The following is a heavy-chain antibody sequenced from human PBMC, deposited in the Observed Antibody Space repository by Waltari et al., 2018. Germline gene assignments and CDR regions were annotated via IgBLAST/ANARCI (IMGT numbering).Heavy chain of an antibody. CDR1: GFTFSSYG. J-gene: IGHJ3*02. CDR2: IWYDGINK. Sequence: QVQLVESGGGVVQPGWSLRLSCAASGFTFSSYGMHWVRQAPGKGLGWVAVIWYDGINKFYVDAVKGRFTISRDNSKNTLYLQMSSLRVEDTAVYYCARGPYYDFWRGYPDDAFDIWGQGTMVTVSS. CDR3: ARGPYYDFWRGYPDDAFDI. D-gene: IGHD3-3*01. V-gene: IGHV3-33*01.